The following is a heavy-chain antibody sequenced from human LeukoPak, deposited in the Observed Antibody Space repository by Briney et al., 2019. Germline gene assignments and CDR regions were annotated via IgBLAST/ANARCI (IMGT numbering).Heavy chain of an antibody. V-gene: IGHV3-21*01. J-gene: IGHJ4*02. Sequence: PGGSLRLSCAASGFTFSSYSMNWVRQAPGKGLEWVSSIGSSSSYIYYADSVKGRFTISRDNAKNSLYLQMNSLRAEDTAVYYCARDRFGGSSDFDYWGQGTLVTVSS. CDR3: ARDRFGGSSDFDY. D-gene: IGHD6-6*01. CDR1: GFTFSSYS. CDR2: IGSSSSYI.